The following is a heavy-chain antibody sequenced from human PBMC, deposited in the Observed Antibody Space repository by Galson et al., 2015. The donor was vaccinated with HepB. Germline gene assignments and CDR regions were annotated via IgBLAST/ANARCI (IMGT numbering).Heavy chain of an antibody. J-gene: IGHJ6*03. Sequence: QSGAEVKKPGESLKISCKGSGYSFTSYWIGWVRQMPGKGLEWMGIIYPGDSDTRYSPSFQGQVTISADKSISTAYLQWSSLKASDTAMYYRARHDIVVVPAAPQNYYYYYMDVWGKGTTVTVSS. CDR3: ARHDIVVVPAAPQNYYYYYMDV. D-gene: IGHD2-2*01. CDR2: IYPGDSDT. V-gene: IGHV5-51*01. CDR1: GYSFTSYW.